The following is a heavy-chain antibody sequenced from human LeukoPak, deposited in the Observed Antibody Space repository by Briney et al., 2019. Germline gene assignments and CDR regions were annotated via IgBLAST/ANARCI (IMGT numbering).Heavy chain of an antibody. CDR3: ARLVGGVGYYYGMDV. D-gene: IGHD4-23*01. CDR2: IYYSGST. V-gene: IGHV4-30-4*08. J-gene: IGHJ6*02. Sequence: PSQTLSLTCTVSGGSISSGDYYWSWIRQPPGKGLEWIGYIYYSGSTNYNPSLKSRVTISVDTSKNQFSLKLSSVTAADTAVYYCARLVGGVGYYYGMDVWGQGTTVTVSS. CDR1: GGSISSGDYY.